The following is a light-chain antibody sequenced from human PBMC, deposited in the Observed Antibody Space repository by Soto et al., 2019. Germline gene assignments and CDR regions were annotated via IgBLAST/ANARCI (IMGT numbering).Light chain of an antibody. V-gene: IGKV1-5*03. J-gene: IGKJ2*01. CDR2: KAS. CDR1: QSISSW. Sequence: DIQMTQPPSTLSASVGDRVTITCRASQSISSWLAWYQQKPGKAPKLLIYKASSLESGVPSRFSGSGSGTEFTLTISSLQPDDFATYYYQQYNSYFVTFGEGTKLEIK. CDR3: QQYNSYFVT.